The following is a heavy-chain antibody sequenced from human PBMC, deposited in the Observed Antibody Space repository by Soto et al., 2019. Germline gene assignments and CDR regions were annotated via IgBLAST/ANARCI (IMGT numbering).Heavy chain of an antibody. J-gene: IGHJ6*02. CDR3: AEERWADSGVNRNYLGMDV. Sequence: QVQLVESGGGVVQPGRSLRLSCAASGITFDNYAMHWVRQAPGKGLEWVAVASHDGRNKYYTDSVKGRFTISRDISKKMLHRQMNSLRGEDTAVYYCAEERWADSGVNRNYLGMDVWGQGATFPVSS. D-gene: IGHD2-15*01. CDR1: GITFDNYA. V-gene: IGHV3-30*04. CDR2: ASHDGRNK.